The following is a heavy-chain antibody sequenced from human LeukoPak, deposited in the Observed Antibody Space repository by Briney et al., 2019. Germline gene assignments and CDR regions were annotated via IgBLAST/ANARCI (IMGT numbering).Heavy chain of an antibody. CDR1: GGSFSSYY. Sequence: PSETLSLTCAVYGGSFSSYYWSWIRQPPGKGLEWIGEINHSGSTNYNPSLKSRVTISVDTSKNQFSLKLSSVTAADTAVYYCASSSGYYSSFGYFDYWGQGTLVTVSS. D-gene: IGHD3-22*01. CDR2: INHSGST. J-gene: IGHJ4*02. V-gene: IGHV4-34*01. CDR3: ASSSGYYSSFGYFDY.